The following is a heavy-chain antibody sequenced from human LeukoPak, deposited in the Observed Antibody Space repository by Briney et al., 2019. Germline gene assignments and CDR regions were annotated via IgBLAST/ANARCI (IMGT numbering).Heavy chain of an antibody. Sequence: GGSLRLSCAASGFIFDDYGMSWVRQAPGKGLEWVSGVTWNGGRTGYADSVKGRFTISRDNSKNTLYLQMNSLRAEDTAVYYCARDKGWGSSWLTYTYYYYYMDVWGKGTTVTVSS. J-gene: IGHJ6*03. CDR3: ARDKGWGSSWLTYTYYYYYMDV. V-gene: IGHV3-20*04. CDR1: GFIFDDYG. D-gene: IGHD6-13*01. CDR2: VTWNGGRT.